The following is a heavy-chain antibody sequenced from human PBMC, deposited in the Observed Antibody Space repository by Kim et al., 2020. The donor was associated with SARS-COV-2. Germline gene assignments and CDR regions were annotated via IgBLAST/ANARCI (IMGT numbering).Heavy chain of an antibody. J-gene: IGHJ4*02. CDR3: AGFTYDSRTLDY. Sequence: NYAQKFQGRVTITADESTSTAYMELCSLRSEDTAVYYCAGFTYDSRTLDYWGQGTLVTVSS. D-gene: IGHD3-22*01. V-gene: IGHV1-69*01.